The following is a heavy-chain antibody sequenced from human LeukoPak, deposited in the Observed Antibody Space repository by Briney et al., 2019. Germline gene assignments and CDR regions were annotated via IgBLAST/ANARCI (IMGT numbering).Heavy chain of an antibody. D-gene: IGHD3-22*01. CDR3: ARWGRGNYDSSGYDY. V-gene: IGHV4-34*01. Sequence: PSETLSLTCAVYGGSFSGYYWSWIRQPPGKGLEWIGEINHSGSANYNPSLKSRVTISVDTSKNQFSLKLSSVTAADTAVYYCARWGRGNYDSSGYDYWGQGALVTVSS. CDR2: INHSGSA. J-gene: IGHJ4*02. CDR1: GGSFSGYY.